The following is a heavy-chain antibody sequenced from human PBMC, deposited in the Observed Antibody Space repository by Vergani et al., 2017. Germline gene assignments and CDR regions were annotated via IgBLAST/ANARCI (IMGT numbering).Heavy chain of an antibody. Sequence: QLLESGGGLIQPGGSLRLSCAASGFTFNSYAMTWVRQAPGKGLEWVSGINNNGGSTYYADSVKGRFTISRDNSKNTLYLQMNSLRTQDTAVYYCAKAGSVTSGSLQYNFYMDVWGKGTTVTVS. CDR2: INNNGGST. CDR3: AKAGSVTSGSLQYNFYMDV. CDR1: GFTFNSYA. J-gene: IGHJ6*03. V-gene: IGHV3-23*01. D-gene: IGHD3-10*01.